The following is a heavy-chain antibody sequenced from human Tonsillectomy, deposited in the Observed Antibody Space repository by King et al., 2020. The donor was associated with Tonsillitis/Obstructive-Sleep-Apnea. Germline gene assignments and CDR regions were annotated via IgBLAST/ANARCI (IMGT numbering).Heavy chain of an antibody. D-gene: IGHD3-3*01. CDR1: GFTFDDYA. J-gene: IGHJ4*02. CDR2: INWNSGTM. V-gene: IGHV3-9*01. Sequence: QLVQSGGGLVQPGRSLRLSCAASGFTFDDYAMHWVRQAPGKGLEWVSGINWNSGTMGYAASVKGRFTISRDNAKNSLYLQMNSLRGEDTALYYCAKGGFLEWLLDYWGQGTPVTVSS. CDR3: AKGGFLEWLLDY.